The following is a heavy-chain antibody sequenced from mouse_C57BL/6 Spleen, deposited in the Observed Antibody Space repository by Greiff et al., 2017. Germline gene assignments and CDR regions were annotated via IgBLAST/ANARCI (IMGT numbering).Heavy chain of an antibody. D-gene: IGHD1-1*01. CDR1: GYTFTGYW. CDR3: ARPGIITTVVAPYYAMDY. Sequence: VQLQQSGAELMKPGASVKLSCKATGYTFTGYWIEWVKQRPGHGLEWIGEILPGSGSTNYNEKFKGKATFTADTSSNTAYMQLSSLTTEDSASYYCARPGIITTVVAPYYAMDYWGQGTSVTVSS. CDR2: ILPGSGST. V-gene: IGHV1-9*01. J-gene: IGHJ4*01.